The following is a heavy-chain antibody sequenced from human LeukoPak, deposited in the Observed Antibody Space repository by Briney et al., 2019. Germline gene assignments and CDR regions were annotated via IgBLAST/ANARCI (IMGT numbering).Heavy chain of an antibody. V-gene: IGHV1-46*01. D-gene: IGHD3-22*01. CDR1: GYTFTSYY. CDR2: INPSGGST. CDR3: ARSITYYYDSSGGRGAFDI. J-gene: IGHJ3*02. Sequence: ASVKVSFKASGYTFTSYYMHWVRQAPGQGLEWMGIINPSGGSTSYVQKFQGRVTMTRDTSTSTVYMDLSSLRSEDTAVYYCARSITYYYDSSGGRGAFDIWGQGTMVTVSS.